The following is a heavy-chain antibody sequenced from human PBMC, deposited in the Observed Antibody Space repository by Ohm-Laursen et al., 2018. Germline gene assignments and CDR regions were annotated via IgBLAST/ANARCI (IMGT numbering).Heavy chain of an antibody. CDR3: VAFSGSYFDY. D-gene: IGHD1-26*01. J-gene: IGHJ4*02. CDR1: GFTFSTCS. V-gene: IGHV3-21*04. Sequence: SLRLSCTASGFTFSTCSMIWVRQAPGEGLEWVSSITSSGTYTYYADSLRGRFTVSRDNAKNSLYLQMNSLRAEDTAVYYCVAFSGSYFDYWGQGTLVTVSS. CDR2: ITSSGTYT.